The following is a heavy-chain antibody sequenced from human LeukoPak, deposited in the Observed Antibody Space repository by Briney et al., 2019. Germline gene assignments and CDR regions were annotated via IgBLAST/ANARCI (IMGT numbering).Heavy chain of an antibody. CDR3: ARGEQLNYFAY. D-gene: IGHD1/OR15-1a*01. J-gene: IGHJ4*02. CDR1: GFTFSSYA. V-gene: IGHV3-23*01. CDR2: ISGSGGST. Sequence: GGSLRLSCAASGFTFSSYAMSWVRQAPGKELEWVSAISGSGGSTYYADSVKGRFTISRDNAKNSLYLQMYSLRAEDTAVYYCARGEQLNYFAYWGQGTLVTVSS.